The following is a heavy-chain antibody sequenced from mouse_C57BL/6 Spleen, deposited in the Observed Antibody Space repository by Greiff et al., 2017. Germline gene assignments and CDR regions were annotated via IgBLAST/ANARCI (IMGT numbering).Heavy chain of an antibody. CDR3: ARDRSKGAMDY. J-gene: IGHJ4*01. V-gene: IGHV5-4*01. Sequence: EVHLVESGGGLVKPGGSLKLSCAASGFTFSSYAMSWVRQTPEKRLEWVATISDGGSYTYYPDNVKGRFTISRDNAKNNLYLQMSHLKSEDTAMYYCARDRSKGAMDYWGQGTSVTVSS. CDR2: ISDGGSYT. CDR1: GFTFSSYA.